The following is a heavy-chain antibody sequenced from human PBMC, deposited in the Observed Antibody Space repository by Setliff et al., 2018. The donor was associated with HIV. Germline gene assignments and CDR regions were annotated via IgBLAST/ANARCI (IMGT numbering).Heavy chain of an antibody. CDR1: GFTFDGKW. CDR2: IDHDGRGT. Sequence: GGSLRLSCAASGFTFDGKWIHWVRQAPGKGLEWVSRIDHDGRGTTYADSVKDRFTMSRDNAKNTVYLQMNSLRAEDTAVYYCARDLPHNWLEPWGQGTLVTVSS. V-gene: IGHV3-74*01. CDR3: ARDLPHNWLEP. J-gene: IGHJ5*02.